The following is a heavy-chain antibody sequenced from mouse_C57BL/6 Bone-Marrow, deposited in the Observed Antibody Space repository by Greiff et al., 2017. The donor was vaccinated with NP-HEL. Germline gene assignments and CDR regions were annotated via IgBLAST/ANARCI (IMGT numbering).Heavy chain of an antibody. D-gene: IGHD2-2*01. CDR3: AIWLGGYYFDY. J-gene: IGHJ2*01. CDR1: GYTFTSYG. CDR2: IYPRSGNT. Sequence: ESGAELARPGASVKLSCKASGYTFTSYGISWVKQRTGQGLEWIGEIYPRSGNTYYNEKFKGKATLTADKSSSTAYMELRSLTSEDSAVYFCAIWLGGYYFDYWGQGTTLTVSS. V-gene: IGHV1-81*01.